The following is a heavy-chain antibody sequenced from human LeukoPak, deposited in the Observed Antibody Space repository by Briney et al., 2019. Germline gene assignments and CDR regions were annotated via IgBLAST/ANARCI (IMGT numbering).Heavy chain of an antibody. CDR3: AKGGSSYGHPISPLVDY. Sequence: GGSLRLSCAASGFDFTIYGMHWVRQAPAKGLEWVAVISYDGSEKFYTDSVKGRFSISRDKSRKLLYLQMNSLRTEDTAVYYCAKGGSSYGHPISPLVDYWGQGALVSVSS. CDR2: ISYDGSEK. J-gene: IGHJ4*02. CDR1: GFDFTIYG. D-gene: IGHD3-10*01. V-gene: IGHV3-30*18.